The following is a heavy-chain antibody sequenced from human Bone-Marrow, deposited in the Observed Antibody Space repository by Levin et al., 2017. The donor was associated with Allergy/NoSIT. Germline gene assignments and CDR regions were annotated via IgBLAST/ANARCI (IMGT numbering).Heavy chain of an antibody. D-gene: IGHD1-1*01. CDR2: ISPSGGTT. J-gene: IGHJ5*02. CDR1: GYTFTGHY. CDR3: ARGQLDPFGNWFDP. Sequence: GESLKISCKASGYTFTGHYIHWVRQAPGQGLEWMGIISPSGGTTKYAQKFQGRVTVTRDTSTTTVYMELSSLRSEDTAVYYCARGQLDPFGNWFDPWGQGTLVTVSS. V-gene: IGHV1-46*01.